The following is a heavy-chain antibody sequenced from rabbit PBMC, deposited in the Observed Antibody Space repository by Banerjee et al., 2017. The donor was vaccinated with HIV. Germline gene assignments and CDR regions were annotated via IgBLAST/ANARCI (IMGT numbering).Heavy chain of an antibody. CDR3: ARTYVDISYSFNL. Sequence: QQLVESGGGLVQPGASLTLTCKASGFSFSSGYDMCWVRQAPGKGLEWIACIYNGDGSTYYASWAKGRFTSSKTSSTTVTLQMTSLTAADTATYFCARTYVDISYSFNLWGQGTLVTVS. J-gene: IGHJ4*01. CDR1: GFSFSSGYD. V-gene: IGHV1S40*01. CDR2: IYNGDGST. D-gene: IGHD8-1*01.